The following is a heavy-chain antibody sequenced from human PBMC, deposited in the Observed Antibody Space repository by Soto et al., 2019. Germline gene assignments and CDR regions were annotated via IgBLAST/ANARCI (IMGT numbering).Heavy chain of an antibody. D-gene: IGHD3-9*01. CDR1: GVSITPYF. J-gene: IGHJ2*01. CDR3: ARHFDVDPSLDQYYFDL. V-gene: IGHV4-4*07. Sequence: QVQLQESGPGLVKPSETLSLTCTVSGVSITPYFWSWIRQPAGEAPEWVGHIYASGRTTYNPSLKSRVTMFGSQHQVSLRLTAVTAAHTAVYYCARHFDVDPSLDQYYFDLWGRGPLATVSS. CDR2: IYASGRT.